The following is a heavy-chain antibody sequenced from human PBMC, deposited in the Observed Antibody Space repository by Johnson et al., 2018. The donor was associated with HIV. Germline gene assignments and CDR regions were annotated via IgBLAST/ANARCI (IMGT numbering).Heavy chain of an antibody. CDR2: ISYDGSNK. J-gene: IGHJ3*02. CDR3: AKDRGYSGSPPDAFDI. CDR1: GFTFSSYP. Sequence: QVQLVESGGGVVQPGRSPRLACAASGFTFSSYPMHWVRQAPGKGLEWVAVISYDGSNKYYADSVKGRFTISRDNSKNTLYLQMNSLRAEDTAVYYCAKDRGYSGSPPDAFDIWGQGTMVTVSS. D-gene: IGHD1-26*01. V-gene: IGHV3-30*04.